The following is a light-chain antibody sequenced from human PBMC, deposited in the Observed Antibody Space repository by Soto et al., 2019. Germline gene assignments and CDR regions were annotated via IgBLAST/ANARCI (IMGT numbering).Light chain of an antibody. CDR1: KNVRTI. J-gene: IGKJ5*01. CDR2: VAS. V-gene: IGKV3-11*01. CDR3: QHRSDCPLNS. Sequence: EIVLTQSPATLSLSPGQRATLSCRASKNVRTILGGYHQNPGQPPRLLLYVASTRAAVSPSRFSGSGSGTEFTLPITSLQPEDFAVYFSQHRSDCPLNSFGQGTRLEIK.